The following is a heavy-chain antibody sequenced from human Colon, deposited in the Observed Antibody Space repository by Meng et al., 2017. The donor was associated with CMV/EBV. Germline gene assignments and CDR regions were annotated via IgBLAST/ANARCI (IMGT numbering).Heavy chain of an antibody. CDR1: GGSISSYY. CDR3: AKAPGYSSSPGYYYGMDV. Sequence: SETLSLTCTVSGGSISSYYWTWIRQPPGKGLEWIGFIYDSGSTNYNPSLKSRVTISLDSSKNQFSLKLNSVTAADTAVYYCAKAPGYSSSPGYYYGMDVWGQGTTVTVSS. V-gene: IGHV4-59*01. CDR2: IYDSGST. J-gene: IGHJ6*02. D-gene: IGHD6-13*01.